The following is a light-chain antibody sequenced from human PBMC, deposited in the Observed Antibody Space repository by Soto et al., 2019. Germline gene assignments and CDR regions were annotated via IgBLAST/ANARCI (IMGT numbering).Light chain of an antibody. CDR2: DVS. CDR3: ISYTSTKTVI. V-gene: IGLV2-14*03. J-gene: IGLJ2*01. Sequence: QSAVTQPASVTGSPGQSITISCTGTSSDVGGYNYVSWYQHHPGKAPKLMIYDVSNRPSGVSNRFSGSKSGNTASLTISGLHAEVESDYYCISYTSTKTVIFGGGTKLTVL. CDR1: SSDVGGYNY.